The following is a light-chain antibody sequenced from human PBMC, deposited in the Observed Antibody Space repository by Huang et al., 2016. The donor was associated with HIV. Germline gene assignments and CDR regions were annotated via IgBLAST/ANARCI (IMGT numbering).Light chain of an antibody. CDR2: GAS. V-gene: IGKV3-15*01. J-gene: IGKJ1*01. CDR1: QSVSSN. Sequence: EILMTQSPATLSVSPGKRAALSCEASQSVSSNLAWYQQKPGQAPRLLIFGASTRATGVPARFSGSGSGTEFTLTISSLQSEDFAVYYCQQYDNWPPTFGQETRVEIK. CDR3: QQYDNWPPT.